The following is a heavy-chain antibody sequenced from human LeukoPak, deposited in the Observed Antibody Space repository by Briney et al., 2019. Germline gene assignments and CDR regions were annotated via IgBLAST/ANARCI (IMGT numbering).Heavy chain of an antibody. CDR1: GFPFSSYA. CDR3: ARDRRYDILTGYYWWESDY. D-gene: IGHD3-9*01. CDR2: ISYDGSNK. Sequence: GGSLRLSCAASGFPFSSYAMHWVRQAPGKGLEWVAVISYDGSNKYYADSVKGRFTISRDNSKNTLYLQMNSLRAEDTAVYYCARDRRYDILTGYYWWESDYWGQGTLVTVSS. V-gene: IGHV3-30*04. J-gene: IGHJ4*02.